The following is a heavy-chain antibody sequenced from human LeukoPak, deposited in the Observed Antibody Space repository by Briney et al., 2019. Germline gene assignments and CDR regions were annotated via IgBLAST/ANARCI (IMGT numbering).Heavy chain of an antibody. D-gene: IGHD3-16*02. CDR3: ARDMITFGGVIASGIEPDY. CDR2: ISDDGSNK. CDR1: GFTFSSYA. J-gene: IGHJ4*02. Sequence: GGSLRLSCAASGFTFSSYAMHWVRQAPGKGLEWVAVISDDGSNKYYADSVKGRFTISRDNSKNTLYLQMNSLRAEDTAVYYCARDMITFGGVIASGIEPDYWGQGTLVTVSS. V-gene: IGHV3-30-3*01.